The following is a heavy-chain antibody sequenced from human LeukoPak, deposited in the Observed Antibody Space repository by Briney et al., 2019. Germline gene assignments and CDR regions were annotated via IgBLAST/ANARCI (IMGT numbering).Heavy chain of an antibody. Sequence: SVKVSCKTSGYTFTSYAISWVRQAPGQGLEWMGGIIPIFGTANYAQKFQGRVTITADESTSTAYMELSSLRSEDTAVYYCARGAAAGTDDYYYYYMDVWGKGTTVTVSS. D-gene: IGHD6-13*01. CDR3: ARGAAAGTDDYYYYYMDV. CDR1: GYTFTSYA. V-gene: IGHV1-69*13. J-gene: IGHJ6*03. CDR2: IIPIFGTA.